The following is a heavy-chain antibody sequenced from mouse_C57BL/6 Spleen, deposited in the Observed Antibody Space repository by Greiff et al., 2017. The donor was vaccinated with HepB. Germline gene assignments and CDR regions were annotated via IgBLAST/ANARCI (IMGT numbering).Heavy chain of an antibody. CDR1: GYTFTSYW. CDR2: IDPSDSYT. V-gene: IGHV1-50*01. D-gene: IGHD1-1*01. J-gene: IGHJ2*01. Sequence: QVQLQQPGAELVKPGASVKLSCKASGYTFTSYWMQWVKQRPGQGLEWIGEIDPSDSYTTYNQKFKGKATLTVDTSSSTAYLQLSSLTSEDSAVYYCARDGSSPYYFDYWGQGTTLTVSS. CDR3: ARDGSSPYYFDY.